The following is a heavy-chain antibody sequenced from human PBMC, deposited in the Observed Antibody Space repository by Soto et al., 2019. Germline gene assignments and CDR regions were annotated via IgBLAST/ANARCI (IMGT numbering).Heavy chain of an antibody. J-gene: IGHJ5*02. CDR2: MNPNSGNT. V-gene: IGHV1-8*01. D-gene: IGHD3-16*01. CDR1: GYTFTSYD. CDR3: ARGRVVNYDYIWDAQNWFDP. Sequence: GASVKVSCKASGYTFTSYDINWVRQATGQGLEWMGWMNPNSGNTGYAQKFQGRVTMTRNTSISTAYMELSSLRSEDTAVYYCARGRVVNYDYIWDAQNWFDPWGQGTLVTVSS.